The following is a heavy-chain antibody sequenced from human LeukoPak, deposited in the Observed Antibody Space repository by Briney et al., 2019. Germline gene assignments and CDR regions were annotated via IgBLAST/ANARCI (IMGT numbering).Heavy chain of an antibody. CDR3: TRDSGTYNWLDL. CDR2: IDKKDKGYATAT. J-gene: IGHJ5*02. V-gene: IGHV3-73*01. Sequence: GGSLRLSCAASGFTFSGSAIHWVRQSSGKGLEWVGQIDKKDKGYATATAYAASVKGRFTISRDDSINTAYLQMKSLKTEDTALYYCTRDSGTYNWLDLWGQGTLVTVSS. D-gene: IGHD1-26*01. CDR1: GFTFSGSA.